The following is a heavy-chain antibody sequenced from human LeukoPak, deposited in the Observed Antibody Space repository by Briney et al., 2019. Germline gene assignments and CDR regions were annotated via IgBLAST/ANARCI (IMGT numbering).Heavy chain of an antibody. CDR3: ARGRDTVVVLGATAYDF. CDR1: AFTFSTYA. V-gene: IGHV3-48*01. CDR2: ISGLNTM. J-gene: IGHJ4*02. D-gene: IGHD2-15*01. Sequence: PGGSLRLSCAASAFTFSTYAMNWVRQAPGKGLEWLSYISGLNTMYYADSVKGRFTISRDNAKNSLYLQMNNLRVEDTAVYYCARGRDTVVVLGATAYDFWGQGTLVTVSS.